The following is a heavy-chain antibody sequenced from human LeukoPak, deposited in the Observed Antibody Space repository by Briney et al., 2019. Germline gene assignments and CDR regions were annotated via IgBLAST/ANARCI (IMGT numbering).Heavy chain of an antibody. CDR3: ARHARWFDP. J-gene: IGHJ5*02. Sequence: SETLSLTCTVSGGSISSSSYYWGWIHQPPGKGLEWIGSIYYSGSTYYNPSLKTRVTISADTSKNQFSLNLNSVTAADTAVYYCARHARWFDPWGQGTLVTVSS. V-gene: IGHV4-39*01. CDR1: GGSISSSSYY. CDR2: IYYSGST.